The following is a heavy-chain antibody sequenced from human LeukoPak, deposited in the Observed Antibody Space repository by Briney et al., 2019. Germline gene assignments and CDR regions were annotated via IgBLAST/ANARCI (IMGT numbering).Heavy chain of an antibody. Sequence: GGSLRLSCAASGFTFDGYAMHWVRQAPGKGLEWVSGISWNSGSIGYADSVKGRFTISRDNAKNTLYLQMNSLRAEDTALYYCAKEAYGSARYHLDYWGQGTLVTVSS. V-gene: IGHV3-9*01. CDR3: AKEAYGSARYHLDY. CDR2: ISWNSGSI. CDR1: GFTFDGYA. J-gene: IGHJ4*02. D-gene: IGHD3-10*01.